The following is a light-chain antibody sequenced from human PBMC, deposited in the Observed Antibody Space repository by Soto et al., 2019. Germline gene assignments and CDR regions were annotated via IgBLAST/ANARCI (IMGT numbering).Light chain of an antibody. J-gene: IGLJ1*01. CDR2: EGS. CDR1: SSDVGSYNL. CDR3: CSYAGSSTYV. Sequence: QSALTQPASVSGSPGQSITISCTGTSSDVGSYNLVSWYQQHPGKAPKLMIYEGSQRPSGVSNRFSGSKSGNTASLTISGLQAEHEADYYCCSYAGSSTYVFGTGTKVTVL. V-gene: IGLV2-23*01.